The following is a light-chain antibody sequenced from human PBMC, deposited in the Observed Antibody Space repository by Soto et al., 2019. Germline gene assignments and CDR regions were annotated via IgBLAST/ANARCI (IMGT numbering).Light chain of an antibody. CDR1: QSVSSSY. J-gene: IGKJ5*01. V-gene: IGKV3-20*01. Sequence: EIVLTQSPGTLSLYPGERATLSCRASQSVSSSYLAWYQQKPGQAPRLLIYGASSRATGIPDRFSGSGSGTDFTLTISSLQPEDFATYYCQQSYSTLITLGQGTRLEVK. CDR2: GAS. CDR3: QQSYSTLIT.